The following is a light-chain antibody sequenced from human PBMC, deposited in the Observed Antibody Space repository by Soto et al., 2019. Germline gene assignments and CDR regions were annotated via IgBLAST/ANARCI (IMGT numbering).Light chain of an antibody. Sequence: DIVMTQSPDSLAVSLGERATINCKSSQSVLYSSNNKNYLAWYQQKPGQPPKLLIYWASTRESGVPDRFSGSGSGTDFTLTISSLQAEDVAFYYCQQYYGTPLTFGQGTKLEIK. J-gene: IGKJ2*01. CDR2: WAS. V-gene: IGKV4-1*01. CDR3: QQYYGTPLT. CDR1: QSVLYSSNNKNY.